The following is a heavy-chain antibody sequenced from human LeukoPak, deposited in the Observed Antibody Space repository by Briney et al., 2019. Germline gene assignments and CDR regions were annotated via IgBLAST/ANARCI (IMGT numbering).Heavy chain of an antibody. CDR1: GFIFSNYG. CDR3: ARFKGRGFEFDY. CDR2: IRYDASDK. J-gene: IGHJ4*02. Sequence: GGSLKLSCAASGFIFSNYGIHWVRQAPGKGLEWVAFIRYDASDKYYADSVKGRFTISRDNSKNKVYLQMNSLRAEDTAVYYCARFKGRGFEFDYWGQGTLVTVSS. V-gene: IGHV3-30*02.